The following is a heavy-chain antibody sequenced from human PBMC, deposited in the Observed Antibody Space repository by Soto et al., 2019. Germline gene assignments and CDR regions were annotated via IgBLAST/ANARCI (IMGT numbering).Heavy chain of an antibody. J-gene: IGHJ4*02. CDR1: GLTFNSSA. CDR2: IVVGSGNT. CDR3: AAGARGISSWYLEY. V-gene: IGHV1-58*01. D-gene: IGHD6-13*01. Sequence: VNFSCKASGLTFNSSAVQWVRHARGQRLDWIGWIVVGSGNTNYAQKFQERVTITRDMSTSTAYMELSSLRSEDTAVYYCAAGARGISSWYLEYWGQGTLVTVSS.